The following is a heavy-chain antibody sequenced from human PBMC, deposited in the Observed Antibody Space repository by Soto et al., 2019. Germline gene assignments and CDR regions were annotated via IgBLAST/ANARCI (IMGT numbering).Heavy chain of an antibody. CDR2: ISAYNGNT. Sequence: ASVKVSCKASGFTFTCYGISWVRQAPGQGLEWMGWISAYNGNTNYAQKLQGRVTMTTDTSTSTAYMELRSLRSDDTAVYYCASITQILYGMDVWGQGTTVTVSS. CDR3: ASITQILYGMDV. V-gene: IGHV1-18*01. CDR1: GFTFTCYG. J-gene: IGHJ6*02.